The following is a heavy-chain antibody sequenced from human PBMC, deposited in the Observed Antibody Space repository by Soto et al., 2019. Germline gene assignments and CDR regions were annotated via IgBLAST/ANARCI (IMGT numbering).Heavy chain of an antibody. CDR1: GYTFTSFD. J-gene: IGHJ4*02. V-gene: IGHV1-2*04. Sequence: GASVKVSCKASGYTFTSFDINWVRRASGQGLEWMGWIDPNSGGTNYAQKFQGWVTMTRDTSISTAYMELSRLRSDDTAVYYCARQGDYGDYCYYWGQGTLVTVSS. D-gene: IGHD4-17*01. CDR2: IDPNSGGT. CDR3: ARQGDYGDYCYY.